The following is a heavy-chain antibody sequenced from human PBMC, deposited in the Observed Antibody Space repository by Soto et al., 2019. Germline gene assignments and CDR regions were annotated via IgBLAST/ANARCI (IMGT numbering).Heavy chain of an antibody. CDR3: ARDWRILGMDV. Sequence: GGSLRLSCAASGFTFSTYWMHWVRQAPGKGLVWVSRINMDGTSTNHADSVKGRFTISRDNAKNTLYLQMNSLRAEDTAVYYCARDWRILGMDVWGQGTTVTVSS. CDR1: GFTFSTYW. V-gene: IGHV3-74*01. CDR2: INMDGTST. J-gene: IGHJ6*02.